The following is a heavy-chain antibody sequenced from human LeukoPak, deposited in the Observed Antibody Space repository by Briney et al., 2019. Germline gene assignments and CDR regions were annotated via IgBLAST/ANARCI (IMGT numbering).Heavy chain of an antibody. V-gene: IGHV3-30*03. J-gene: IGHJ6*02. CDR1: GFTFSTYS. CDR2: ISKYGK. D-gene: IGHD7-27*01. Sequence: GGSLRLSCAASGFTFSTYSMNWVRQAPGKGLEWVAVISKYGKFYADSVKGRFTISEDNSENTVYLQVDSLGTEDTAVYYCGREPWGDRNYQGGMDVWGQGTTVVVSS. CDR3: GREPWGDRNYQGGMDV.